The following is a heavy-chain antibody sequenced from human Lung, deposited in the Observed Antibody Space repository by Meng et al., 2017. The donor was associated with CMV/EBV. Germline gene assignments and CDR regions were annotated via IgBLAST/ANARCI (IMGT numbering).Heavy chain of an antibody. CDR2: ISAYNGNT. D-gene: IGHD1-14*01. Sequence: SFKASGYTFASCGISWVRQARGQGLEWMRWISAYNGNTKYAQNLQSRVTMTTDTSTNTDYMGLRSLRSDDTAVYYCGGGAGANWFDPWGQGTLVTVSS. CDR1: GYTFASCG. J-gene: IGHJ5*02. V-gene: IGHV1-18*01. CDR3: GGGAGANWFDP.